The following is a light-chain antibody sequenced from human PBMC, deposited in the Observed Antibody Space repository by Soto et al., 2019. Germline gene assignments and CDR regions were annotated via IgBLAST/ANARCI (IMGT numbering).Light chain of an antibody. CDR1: QSVSSN. V-gene: IGKV3D-15*01. Sequence: EIVMTQSPATLSVSPGERATLSCRASQSVSSNLAWYQQKPGQAPRLLIYGASTRATGIPARFSGSGSGTEFTLTISSLQSEDFAVCYCQQYNNWPPGTFGQGTKVEI. J-gene: IGKJ2*02. CDR2: GAS. CDR3: QQYNNWPPGT.